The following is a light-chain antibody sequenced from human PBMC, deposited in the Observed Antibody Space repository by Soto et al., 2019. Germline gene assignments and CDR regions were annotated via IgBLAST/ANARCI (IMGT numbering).Light chain of an antibody. CDR2: AAS. Sequence: DIQMTQSPSSLSASVGDRVTITCRASQSISSYLNWYQQNPGKAPKLLIYAASSLQSGVQSRFSGSGSGTDFTLTISSLQPEDFATYYCQQSYRTPPTFGQGTRLEIK. J-gene: IGKJ5*01. V-gene: IGKV1-39*01. CDR1: QSISSY. CDR3: QQSYRTPPT.